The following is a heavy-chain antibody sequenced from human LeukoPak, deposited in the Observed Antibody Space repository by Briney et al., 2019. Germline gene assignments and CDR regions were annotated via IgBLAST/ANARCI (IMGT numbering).Heavy chain of an antibody. CDR3: ASASSHRIAAGGDF. J-gene: IGHJ4*02. D-gene: IGHD6-13*01. Sequence: GGSLRLSCAASGFTFSTYWMHWVRQAPGKGLVWVSRINGDGGSRNYADSVKGRFTISRDNARNTLYLQMNRLRVEDTAVYYCASASSHRIAAGGDFWGQGTLVTVSS. CDR1: GFTFSTYW. CDR2: INGDGGSR. V-gene: IGHV3-74*01.